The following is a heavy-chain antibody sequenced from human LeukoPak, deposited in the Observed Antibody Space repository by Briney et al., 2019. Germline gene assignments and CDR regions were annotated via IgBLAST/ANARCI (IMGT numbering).Heavy chain of an antibody. Sequence: PGGSLRLSCAASGFTFSSYSMNWVRQAPGKGLEWVSSISSSSSYIYYADSVKGRFTISRDNAKNSLYLQMNSLRAEDTAVYYCARVDCSGGSCGGYGMDVWGQGTTVTVSS. CDR3: ARVDCSGGSCGGYGMDV. CDR1: GFTFSSYS. CDR2: ISSSSSYI. V-gene: IGHV3-21*01. J-gene: IGHJ6*02. D-gene: IGHD2-15*01.